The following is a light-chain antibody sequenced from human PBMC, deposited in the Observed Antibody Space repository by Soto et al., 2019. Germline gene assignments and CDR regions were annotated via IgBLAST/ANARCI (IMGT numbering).Light chain of an antibody. CDR3: QQYGSSPLT. J-gene: IGKJ4*01. Sequence: EIVLTQSPGTLSLSPGERATLSCRASQSVSSSFLAWYQQKPGQAPRLVIYGASSRATGIPDWCSGSGSGTDFTLTISRLEHEDVAVYYCQQYGSSPLTFGGGTKVEIK. CDR1: QSVSSSF. V-gene: IGKV3-20*01. CDR2: GAS.